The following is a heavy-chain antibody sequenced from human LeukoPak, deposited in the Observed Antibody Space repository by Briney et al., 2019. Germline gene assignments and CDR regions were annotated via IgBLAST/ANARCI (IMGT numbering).Heavy chain of an antibody. CDR2: IYYSGSS. V-gene: IGHV4-59*02. CDR1: GGSVSSYY. CDR3: ARGGYYDSSGYYSN. D-gene: IGHD3-22*01. J-gene: IGHJ4*02. Sequence: SETLSLTCTVSGGSVSSYYWSWIRQPPGKGLEWIGYIYYSGSSNYNPSLKSRVTISADTSKNQFSLKLSSVTAADTAVYYCARGGYYDSSGYYSNWGQGTLVTVSS.